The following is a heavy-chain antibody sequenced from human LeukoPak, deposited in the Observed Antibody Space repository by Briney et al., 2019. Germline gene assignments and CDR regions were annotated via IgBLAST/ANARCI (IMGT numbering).Heavy chain of an antibody. Sequence: SQTLSLTCTVSGGPISSSSYYWGWIRQPPGKGLEWIGSIYYSGSTYYNPSLKSRVTISVDTSKNQFSLKLSSVTAADTAVYYCARDDSSGYYAFWGQGTLVTVSS. CDR1: GGPISSSSYY. CDR3: ARDDSSGYYAF. D-gene: IGHD3-22*01. CDR2: IYYSGST. V-gene: IGHV4-39*07. J-gene: IGHJ4*02.